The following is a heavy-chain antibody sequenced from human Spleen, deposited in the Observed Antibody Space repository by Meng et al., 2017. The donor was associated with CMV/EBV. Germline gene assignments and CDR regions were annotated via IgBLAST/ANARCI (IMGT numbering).Heavy chain of an antibody. CDR2: ISGTGVTT. CDR3: ARGRQVLDY. Sequence: VELLEAGGALVQPGGCLSLSCAASGFTFSNYAMSWVRQAPGKGLEWVSGISGTGVTTYYADSVKGRFTISRDNAKNTLYVQMNSLTPEDTAVYYCARGRQVLDYWGQGTLVTVSS. D-gene: IGHD4/OR15-4a*01. J-gene: IGHJ4*02. CDR1: GFTFSNYA. V-gene: IGHV3-23*01.